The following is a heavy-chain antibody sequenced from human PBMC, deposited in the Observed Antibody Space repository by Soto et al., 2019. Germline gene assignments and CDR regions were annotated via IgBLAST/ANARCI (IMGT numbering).Heavy chain of an antibody. Sequence: SQTLSLTCAISGDSVSSNSAAWNWIRQSPSRGLEWLGRTYYRSKWYNDYAVSVKSRITINPDTSKNQFPLQLNSVTPEDTAVYYCARDHYSSSWYRGVWFDPWGQGTLVTVSS. CDR3: ARDHYSSSWYRGVWFDP. J-gene: IGHJ5*02. D-gene: IGHD6-13*01. CDR2: TYYRSKWYN. V-gene: IGHV6-1*01. CDR1: GDSVSSNSAA.